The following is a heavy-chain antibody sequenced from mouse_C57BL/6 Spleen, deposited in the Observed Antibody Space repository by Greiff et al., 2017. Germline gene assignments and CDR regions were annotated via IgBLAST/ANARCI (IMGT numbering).Heavy chain of an antibody. D-gene: IGHD2-4*01. CDR3: AGIYYDYDEAY. CDR1: GYTFTSYG. Sequence: VKLVESGAELARPGASVKLSCKASGYTFTSYGISWVKQRTGQGLEWIGEIYPRSGNTYYNEKFKGKATLTADKSSSTAYMELRSLTSEDSAVYFCAGIYYDYDEAYWGQGTLVTVSA. V-gene: IGHV1-81*01. J-gene: IGHJ3*01. CDR2: IYPRSGNT.